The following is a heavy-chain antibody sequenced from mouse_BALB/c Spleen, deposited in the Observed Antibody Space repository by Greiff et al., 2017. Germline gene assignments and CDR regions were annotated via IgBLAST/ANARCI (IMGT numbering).Heavy chain of an antibody. J-gene: IGHJ3*01. CDR2: IYPSDSYT. CDR1: GYTFTSYW. V-gene: IGHV1-69*02. CDR3: TRGGNYGGFAY. Sequence: QVQLKQPGAELVRPGASVKLSCKASGYTFTSYWINWVKQRPGQGLEWIGNIYPSDSYTNYNQKFKDKATLTVDKSSSTAYMQLSSPTSEDSAVYYCTRGGNYGGFAYWGQGTLVTVSA. D-gene: IGHD2-1*01.